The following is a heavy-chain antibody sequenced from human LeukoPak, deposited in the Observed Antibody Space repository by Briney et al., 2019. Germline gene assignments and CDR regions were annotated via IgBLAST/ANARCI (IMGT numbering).Heavy chain of an antibody. D-gene: IGHD6-13*01. CDR2: ISVSGVST. CDR1: GFNFDDYV. CDR3: AKDRERQPYYFDY. J-gene: IGHJ4*02. V-gene: IGHV3-23*01. Sequence: GGSLRLSCAASGFNFDDYVMNWVRQAPGKGLEWVSAISVSGVSTYYADSVKGRFTISRDNSKNTLYLQMNSLRAEDTAVYYCAKDRERQPYYFDYWGQGTLVTVSS.